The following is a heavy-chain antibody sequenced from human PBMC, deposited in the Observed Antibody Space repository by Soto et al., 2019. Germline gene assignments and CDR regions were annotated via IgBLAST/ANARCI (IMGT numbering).Heavy chain of an antibody. Sequence: GGSLRLSCAASGFSFSSYTMHWVRQTPGKGLERVAVISHDGGDKYYADSVKGRFTISRDNSKNTLYLQMNSLRPEDTAVYYRAKDIYPGYSYGLGDYWGQGTLVTVSS. CDR3: AKDIYPGYSYGLGDY. CDR1: GFSFSSYT. J-gene: IGHJ4*02. D-gene: IGHD5-18*01. CDR2: ISHDGGDK. V-gene: IGHV3-30*04.